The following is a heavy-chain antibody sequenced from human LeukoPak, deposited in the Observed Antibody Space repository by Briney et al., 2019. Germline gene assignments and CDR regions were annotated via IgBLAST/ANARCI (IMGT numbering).Heavy chain of an antibody. V-gene: IGHV4-4*02. Sequence: SETLSLTCAVSGGSISSTNWWSWVRQPPEKGLEWIGEIYHSGSTNHNPSLESRVTMSVDKSKNQFSLKLNSMTAADTAVYYCATGRQGNYWGQGTMVIVSS. J-gene: IGHJ3*01. D-gene: IGHD1-1*01. CDR3: ATGRQGNY. CDR1: GGSISSTNW. CDR2: IYHSGST.